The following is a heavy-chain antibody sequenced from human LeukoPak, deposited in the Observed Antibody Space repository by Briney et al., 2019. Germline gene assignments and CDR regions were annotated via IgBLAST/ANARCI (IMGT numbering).Heavy chain of an antibody. Sequence: GRSLRLSCAASGFNFSRFGMHWVRQAPGKGLEWVAVIWYDGSNKYYADSVKGRFTISRDNSKNTLYLEMNSLRAEDTAVYYCARDYYYDSSGYWDYYFDYWGQGTLVSVSS. CDR2: IWYDGSNK. CDR3: ARDYYYDSSGYWDYYFDY. D-gene: IGHD3-22*01. CDR1: GFNFSRFG. J-gene: IGHJ4*02. V-gene: IGHV3-33*01.